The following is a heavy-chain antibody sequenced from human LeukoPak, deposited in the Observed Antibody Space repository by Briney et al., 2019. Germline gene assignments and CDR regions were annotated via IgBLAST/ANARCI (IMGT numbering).Heavy chain of an antibody. CDR1: GGSISSTKYY. V-gene: IGHV4-39*01. D-gene: IGHD1-14*01. CDR3: ARPGTWGSLDY. J-gene: IGHJ4*02. CDR2: IYYSRST. Sequence: SETLSLTCTVSGGSISSTKYYWGWVRQPPGKGLEWIGTIYYSRSTYYNPPLRSRVTISLDTSKNQFSLKLSSVTAADTAVYYCARPGTWGSLDYWGQGTLVTVSS.